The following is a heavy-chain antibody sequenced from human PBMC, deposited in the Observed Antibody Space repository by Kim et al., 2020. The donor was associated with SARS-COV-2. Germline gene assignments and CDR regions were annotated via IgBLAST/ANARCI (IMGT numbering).Heavy chain of an antibody. J-gene: IGHJ6*02. CDR1: GFTFSSYG. Sequence: GGSLRLSCAASGFTFSSYGMHWVRQAPGKGLEWVAVISYDGSNKYYADSVKGRFTISRDNSKNTLYLQMNSLRAEDTAVYYCAKDSLNYYEGMDVWGQGTTVTVSS. CDR2: ISYDGSNK. D-gene: IGHD3-22*01. CDR3: AKDSLNYYEGMDV. V-gene: IGHV3-30*18.